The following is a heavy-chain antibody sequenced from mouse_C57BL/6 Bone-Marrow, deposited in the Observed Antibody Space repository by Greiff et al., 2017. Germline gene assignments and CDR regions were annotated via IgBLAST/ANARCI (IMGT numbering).Heavy chain of an antibody. CDR2: IYPRDGST. J-gene: IGHJ4*01. CDR1: GYTFTSYD. Sequence: QVQLQQSGPELVKPGASVKLSCKASGYTFTSYDINWVKQRPGQGLEGIGWIYPRDGSTKDNEKYKGKATLTVDTPSSTAYMELHSLTAEDSAVYVCARHGYGPYGNYGVDYWGQGTSVTVSS. V-gene: IGHV1-85*01. CDR3: ARHGYGPYGNYGVDY. D-gene: IGHD2-10*02.